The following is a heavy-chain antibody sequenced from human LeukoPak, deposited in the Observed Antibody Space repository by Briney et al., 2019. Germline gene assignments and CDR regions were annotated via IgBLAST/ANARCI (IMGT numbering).Heavy chain of an antibody. CDR2: IIPILNIT. CDR1: GGSFSGYA. D-gene: IGHD5-18*01. Sequence: SVKASCKASGGSFSGYAISWVRQAPGQGLEWLGRIIPILNITNYAQKFQGRVTITADKSTSTAYMELSTLRSEDTAMYYCARDPGVATAMGEVNYWGQGTLVTVSS. J-gene: IGHJ4*02. V-gene: IGHV1-69*04. CDR3: ARDPGVATAMGEVNY.